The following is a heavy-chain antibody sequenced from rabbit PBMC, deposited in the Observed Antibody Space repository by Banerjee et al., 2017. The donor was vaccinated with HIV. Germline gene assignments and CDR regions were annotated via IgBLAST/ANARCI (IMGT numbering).Heavy chain of an antibody. CDR2: IGAGSSGST. CDR1: GFSFSSGYY. D-gene: IGHD1-1*01. J-gene: IGHJ4*01. CDR3: ARDPYGHGYYTLNL. V-gene: IGHV1S45*01. Sequence: QEQLVESGGGLVKPGASLTLTCKASGFSFSSGYYMCWVRQAPGKGLEWIACIGAGSSGSTYYASWAKGRFTISKTSSTTVTLQMTSLTAADTATYFCARDPYGHGYYTLNLWGPGTLVTVS.